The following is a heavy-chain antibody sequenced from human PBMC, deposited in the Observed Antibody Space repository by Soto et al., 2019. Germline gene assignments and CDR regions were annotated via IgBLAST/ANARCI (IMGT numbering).Heavy chain of an antibody. V-gene: IGHV4-61*01. CDR1: GGSFKSGSCS. CDR2: VYHTGRT. J-gene: IGHJ4*02. D-gene: IGHD3-3*01. CDR3: ARDFAYFDS. Sequence: QVQLQESGPGLVMPSATLFLTCTVSGGSFKSGSCSCSWIRQPPGKGLEWIGYVYHTGRTSYNPSLKSRVSISMDTSKNQFSLNLDSVTAADTAVYFCARDFAYFDSWGQGTLVTVSS.